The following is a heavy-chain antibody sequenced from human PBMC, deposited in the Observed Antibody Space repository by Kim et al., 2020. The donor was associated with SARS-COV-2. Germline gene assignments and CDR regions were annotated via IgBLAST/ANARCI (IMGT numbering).Heavy chain of an antibody. CDR2: ISWNSGSI. D-gene: IGHD4-17*01. CDR3: AKDSVYYYYMDV. CDR1: GFTFDDYA. J-gene: IGHJ6*03. V-gene: IGHV3-9*01. Sequence: GGSLRLSCAASGFTFDDYAMHWVRQAPGKGLEWVSGISWNSGSIGYADSVKGRFTISRDNAKNSLYLQMNSLRAEDTALYYCAKDSVYYYYMDVWGKGTT.